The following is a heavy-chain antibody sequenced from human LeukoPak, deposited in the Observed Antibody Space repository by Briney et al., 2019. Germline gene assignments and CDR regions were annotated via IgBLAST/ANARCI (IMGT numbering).Heavy chain of an antibody. D-gene: IGHD2-2*01. CDR2: IYSGGST. J-gene: IGHJ5*02. CDR1: GFTVSSNY. CDR3: ARGYCSSTSCYAFDP. V-gene: IGHV3-53*01. Sequence: GRSLRLSCAASGFTVSSNYMSWVRQAPGKGLEWVSVIYSGGSTYYADSVKGRFTISRDNSKNTLYLQMNSLRAEDTAVYYCARGYCSSTSCYAFDPWGQGTLVTVSS.